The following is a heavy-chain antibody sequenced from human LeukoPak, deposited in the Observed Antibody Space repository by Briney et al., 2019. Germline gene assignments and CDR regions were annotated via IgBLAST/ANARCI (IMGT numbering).Heavy chain of an antibody. J-gene: IGHJ3*02. CDR1: DDSISSYY. V-gene: IGHV4-59*08. Sequence: SETLSLTCTVSDDSISSYYWIWIRQPPGKGLEWIGYIHHSGSANYNPSLRSRITMSVDTSKNRFSLSLTSVTAADTAVYYCARLPGCSGADCFRAFDIWGHGTMVTVSS. D-gene: IGHD2-21*02. CDR3: ARLPGCSGADCFRAFDI. CDR2: IHHSGSA.